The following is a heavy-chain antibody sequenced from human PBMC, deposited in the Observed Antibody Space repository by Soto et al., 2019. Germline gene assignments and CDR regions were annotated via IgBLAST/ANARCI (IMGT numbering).Heavy chain of an antibody. J-gene: IGHJ6*03. D-gene: IGHD6-13*01. CDR3: ARKGAAASYSHYYRDV. CDR2: IYYSGNT. Sequence: QVQLQESGPGLVKPSETLSLTCTVSGGSISPYYWSWIRQTPGKGLEWIGYIYYSGNTNYNPSLESRVTISVDTSRNQFSLKLTSVTAADTAVYYCARKGAAASYSHYYRDVWGRGTTVTVSS. V-gene: IGHV4-59*01. CDR1: GGSISPYY.